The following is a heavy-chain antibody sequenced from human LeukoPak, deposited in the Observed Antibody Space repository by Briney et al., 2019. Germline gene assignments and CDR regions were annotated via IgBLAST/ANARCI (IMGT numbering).Heavy chain of an antibody. Sequence: ASVKVSCKASGGTFSSYTVSWVRQAPGQGLEWMGRIIPIFDTANYAQKFQGRVTITADKSTSTAYMELSSLRSEDTAVYYCARSSVVTAMVHLDYWGQGTLVTVSS. D-gene: IGHD2-21*02. CDR3: ARSSVVTAMVHLDY. J-gene: IGHJ4*02. V-gene: IGHV1-69*08. CDR1: GGTFSSYT. CDR2: IIPIFDTA.